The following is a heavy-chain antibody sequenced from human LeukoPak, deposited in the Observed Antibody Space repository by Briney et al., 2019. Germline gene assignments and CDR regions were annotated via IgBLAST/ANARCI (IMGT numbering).Heavy chain of an antibody. Sequence: GGSLRLSCAASGFTFSNAWMSWVRQAPAKGLEWVGRIKSKTDGGTTDYAAPVKGRFTISRDDSKNTLYLQMNSLKTEDTAVYYCTTVLWFGETRSDYWGQGTLVTVSS. D-gene: IGHD3-10*01. CDR3: TTVLWFGETRSDY. V-gene: IGHV3-15*01. J-gene: IGHJ4*02. CDR1: GFTFSNAW. CDR2: IKSKTDGGTT.